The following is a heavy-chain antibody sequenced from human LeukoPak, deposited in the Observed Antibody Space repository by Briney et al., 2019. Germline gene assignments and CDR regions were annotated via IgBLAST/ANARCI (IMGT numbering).Heavy chain of an antibody. CDR3: ARHPPTIFGHFDL. V-gene: IGHV4-61*02. D-gene: IGHD3-9*01. CDR2: IYPSGST. Sequence: SQTLSLTCTVSGGSIRSGSYYWSWIRQPAGKGLEWIGRIYPSGSTNYNPSLKSRVTISVDTSKNQFSLKMTSVTAADTAVYYCARHPPTIFGHFDLWGRGTLVTVSS. CDR1: GGSIRSGSYY. J-gene: IGHJ2*01.